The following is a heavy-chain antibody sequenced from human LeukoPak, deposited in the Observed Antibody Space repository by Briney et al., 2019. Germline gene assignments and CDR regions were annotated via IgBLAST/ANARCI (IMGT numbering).Heavy chain of an antibody. CDR1: GFIFSNAW. CDR2: IKSKTDGGTT. V-gene: IGHV3-15*01. CDR3: RAYYVWGSYRYKFNYFDY. J-gene: IGHJ4*02. D-gene: IGHD3-16*02. Sequence: GGSLRLSCAASGFIFSNAWMSWVRQAPGKGLEWVGRIKSKTDGGTTDYAAPVKGRFTISRDDSKNTRYLQMNSLKTEDTAVYYCRAYYVWGSYRYKFNYFDYWGQGTLVTVSS.